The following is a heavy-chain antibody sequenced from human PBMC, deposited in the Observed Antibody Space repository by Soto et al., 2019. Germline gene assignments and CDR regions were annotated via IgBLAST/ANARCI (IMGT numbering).Heavy chain of an antibody. V-gene: IGHV3-64D*06. CDR2: ITSEGDRT. D-gene: IGHD3-9*01. CDR3: VKGNQLLRYYFEF. J-gene: IGHJ4*01. CDR1: GFTFSKYA. Sequence: PGGSLRLSCSVSGFTFSKYAMHWVRQAPGKGLEYVSGITSEGDRTWHVDSVKDRFTISRDNSKNTLFLQMSSLRVEDTAIYFCVKGNQLLRYYFEFWGPGTLVTVSS.